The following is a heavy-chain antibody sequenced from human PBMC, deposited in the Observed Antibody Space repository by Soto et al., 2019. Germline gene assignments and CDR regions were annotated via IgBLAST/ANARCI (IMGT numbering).Heavy chain of an antibody. J-gene: IGHJ1*01. V-gene: IGHV4-34*01. Sequence: QVQLQQWGAGLLKPSETLSLTCAVYGGSFSGYYWSWIRQPPGKGLEWIGELNHSGSTNYNPSLKSRVTISVDTSKNPFSLKLSSVTAADTAVYYCARGAVVPAAIYFNGYFQHWGQGTLVTVSA. D-gene: IGHD2-2*01. CDR1: GGSFSGYY. CDR2: LNHSGST. CDR3: ARGAVVPAAIYFNGYFQH.